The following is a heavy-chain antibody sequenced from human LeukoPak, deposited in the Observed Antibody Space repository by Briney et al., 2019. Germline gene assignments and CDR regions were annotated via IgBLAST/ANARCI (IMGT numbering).Heavy chain of an antibody. Sequence: SETLSLTCAVSGGSISSSNWWSWVRQPPGKGLEWIGYIYNSGSTNYNPSLKSRVTISVDTSKNQFSLKLTSVTAADTAVYYCARDRELGYWGQGTLVTVSS. J-gene: IGHJ4*02. D-gene: IGHD3-10*01. V-gene: IGHV4-4*02. CDR1: GGSISSSNW. CDR3: ARDRELGY. CDR2: IYNSGST.